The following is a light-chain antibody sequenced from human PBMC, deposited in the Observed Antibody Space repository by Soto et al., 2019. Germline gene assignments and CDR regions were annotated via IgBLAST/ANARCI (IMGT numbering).Light chain of an antibody. CDR2: TGS. CDR1: QGIKNW. J-gene: IGKJ5*01. V-gene: IGKV1-12*01. CDR3: QQAASFPIT. Sequence: DIQMTQSPSYVSASVGDRVTITCRASQGIKNWLAWYQQKPGKAPNLLIYTGSSLQSGVPSRFSGSGSGTDFTLTINSLQPEDFATYYCQQAASFPITFGQGHDWRL.